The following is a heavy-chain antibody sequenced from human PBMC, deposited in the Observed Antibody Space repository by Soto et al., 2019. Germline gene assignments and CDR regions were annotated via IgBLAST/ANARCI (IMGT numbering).Heavy chain of an antibody. Sequence: QVQLQESGPGLVKPSGTLSLTCAVSGGSISSSNWWSWVRQPPGKGLEWIGEIYHSGSTNYTPSLKSRVNISEDKSKNQFSLKLSSVTAADTAVYYCARGFHYYDSSGYRSVWFDPWGQGTLVTVSS. CDR2: IYHSGST. D-gene: IGHD3-22*01. J-gene: IGHJ5*02. CDR1: GGSISSSNW. V-gene: IGHV4-4*02. CDR3: ARGFHYYDSSGYRSVWFDP.